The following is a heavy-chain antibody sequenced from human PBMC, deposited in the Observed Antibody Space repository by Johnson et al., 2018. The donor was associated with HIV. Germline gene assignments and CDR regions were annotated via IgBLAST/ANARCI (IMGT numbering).Heavy chain of an antibody. J-gene: IGHJ3*02. CDR2: ISGSGGST. D-gene: IGHD2-2*01. CDR1: GFTVSSNY. Sequence: VQLVESGGGLIQPGGSLRLSCAASGFTVSSNYMSWVRQAPGKGLEWVSAISGSGGSTYYADSVKGRFTISRDNSKNTLYLQMNSLRAEDTAVYYCAKDPGDCSSTSCYAFDIWDQGTMVTVSS. V-gene: IGHV3-23*04. CDR3: AKDPGDCSSTSCYAFDI.